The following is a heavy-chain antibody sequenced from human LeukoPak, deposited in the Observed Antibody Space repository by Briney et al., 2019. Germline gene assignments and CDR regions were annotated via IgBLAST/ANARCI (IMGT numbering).Heavy chain of an antibody. V-gene: IGHV4-34*01. J-gene: IGHJ4*02. Sequence: SETLSLTCAVYGGSFSGYYWSWIRQPPGKGLEWIGEINHSGSTSYNPSLKSRVTISVDTSKNQFSLKLSSVTAADTAVYYCARRLGYCSSTSCYQFDYWGQGTLVTVSS. CDR2: INHSGST. CDR1: GGSFSGYY. CDR3: ARRLGYCSSTSCYQFDY. D-gene: IGHD2-2*01.